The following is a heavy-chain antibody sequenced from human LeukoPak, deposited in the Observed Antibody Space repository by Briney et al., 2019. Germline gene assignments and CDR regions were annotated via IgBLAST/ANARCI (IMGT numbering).Heavy chain of an antibody. CDR3: ARYRATVTTGYAFDI. V-gene: IGHV4-39*07. CDR2: IYYSGRT. CDR1: AGSISSSNYY. D-gene: IGHD4-17*01. Sequence: SETLSLTCTVSAGSISSSNYYWGWIRQPPGKGLEWIGSIYYSGRTYYNPSLKSRVTISVDTSKNQFSLKLSSVTAADTAVYYCARYRATVTTGYAFDIWGQGTLVTVSS. J-gene: IGHJ3*02.